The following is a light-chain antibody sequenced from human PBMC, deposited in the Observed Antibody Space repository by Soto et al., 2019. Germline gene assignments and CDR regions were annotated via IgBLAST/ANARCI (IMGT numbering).Light chain of an antibody. J-gene: IGKJ1*01. CDR3: MQSLQTPRT. CDR1: QSLLHSNGYNY. Sequence: DIVMTQSPLSLPVTPGEPASISCRSSQSLLHSNGYNYLDWYLQKPGQSPQLLIYLGFNRPSGVPDRFSGSGSGPDFTLKISRVEAEDVGVYYCMQSLQTPRTFGQGTKVEIK. CDR2: LGF. V-gene: IGKV2-28*01.